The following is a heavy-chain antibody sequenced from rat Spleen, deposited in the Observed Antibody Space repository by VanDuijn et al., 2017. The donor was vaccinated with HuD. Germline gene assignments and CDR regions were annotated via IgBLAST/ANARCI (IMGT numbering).Heavy chain of an antibody. Sequence: EVQLVESGGCLVQPGRSLKLSCAASGLSFSNYDMAWVRQAPTKGLEWVASISNGGRYTYYRDSVTGRFTLSGDTAKNTLDLKMDSLRSEDKDTYYCAKQGTEGIPDYFDYWGQGVMVTVSS. V-gene: IGHV5S13*01. J-gene: IGHJ2*01. CDR2: ISNGGRYT. CDR3: AKQGTEGIPDYFDY. CDR1: GLSFSNYD. D-gene: IGHD1-11*01.